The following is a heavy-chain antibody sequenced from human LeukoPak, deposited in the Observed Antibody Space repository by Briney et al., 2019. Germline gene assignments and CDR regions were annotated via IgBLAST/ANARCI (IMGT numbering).Heavy chain of an antibody. V-gene: IGHV4-59*01. CDR1: GGSISSYY. CDR2: IYYSGST. D-gene: IGHD2-21*01. J-gene: IGHJ4*02. CDR3: ARGLGRADSL. Sequence: SETLSLTCTVSGGSISSYYWSWIRQPPGKGLEWIGYIYYSGSTNYNPSLKSRITISVDTSKNQFSLRLSSVTAADTAVYYCARGLGRADSLWGQGTLVTVSS.